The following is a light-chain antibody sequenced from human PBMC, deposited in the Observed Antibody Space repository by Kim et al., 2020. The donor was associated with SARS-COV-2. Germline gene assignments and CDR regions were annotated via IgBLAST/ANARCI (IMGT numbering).Light chain of an antibody. V-gene: IGLV3-19*01. J-gene: IGLJ2*01. CDR1: SLRSYY. Sequence: SSELPQDPAVSVALGQTVRITCQGDSLRSYYASWYQPKSGQAPVLVIYGKNNRPSGIPDRFSGPKSGNTASLAITGAQAEDEADYYCNSRDNSHNLVVFG. CDR3: NSRDNSHNLVV. CDR2: GKN.